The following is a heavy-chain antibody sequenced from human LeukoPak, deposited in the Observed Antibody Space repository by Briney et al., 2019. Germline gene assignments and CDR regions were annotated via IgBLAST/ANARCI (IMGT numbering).Heavy chain of an antibody. CDR3: ARLFYYDSSGVYGMDV. J-gene: IGHJ6*02. CDR1: GFTFSSYE. Sequence: GGSLRLSCAASGFTFSSYEMNWVRQAPGKGLGWVSFISSSGSTIYYADSVKGRFTISRDNAKNSLYLQMNSLRVEDTAVYYCARLFYYDSSGVYGMDVWGQGTTVTVSS. V-gene: IGHV3-48*03. D-gene: IGHD3-22*01. CDR2: ISSSGSTI.